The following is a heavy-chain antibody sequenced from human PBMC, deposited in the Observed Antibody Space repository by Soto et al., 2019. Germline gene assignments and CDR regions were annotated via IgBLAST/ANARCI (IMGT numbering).Heavy chain of an antibody. CDR3: ARDDSGFPTNWFDP. Sequence: EVQLVESGGGLVQPGGSLRLSCAASGYTCSSYWMSWVRQAPGKGLEWVANIKQDGSEKYYVDSVKGRFTISRDNAKNSLYLQMNSLRAEDTAVYYCARDDSGFPTNWFDPWGQGTLVTVSS. D-gene: IGHD5-12*01. CDR2: IKQDGSEK. J-gene: IGHJ5*02. CDR1: GYTCSSYW. V-gene: IGHV3-7*05.